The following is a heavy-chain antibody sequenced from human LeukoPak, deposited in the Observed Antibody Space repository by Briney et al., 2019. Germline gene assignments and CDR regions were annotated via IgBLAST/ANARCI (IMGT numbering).Heavy chain of an antibody. J-gene: IGHJ4*02. CDR1: GGSISSYY. CDR2: ISDIGSI. V-gene: IGHV4-59*08. CDR3: ARGPRWLVSRTKYDY. D-gene: IGHD6-19*01. Sequence: SETLSLTCTVSGGSISSYYWSWIRQPPGKGLEWIAYISDIGSINYNPSLKSRVTISLDTSKNQFSLKLSSVTAADTAVYYCARGPRWLVSRTKYDYWGQGTLVTVSS.